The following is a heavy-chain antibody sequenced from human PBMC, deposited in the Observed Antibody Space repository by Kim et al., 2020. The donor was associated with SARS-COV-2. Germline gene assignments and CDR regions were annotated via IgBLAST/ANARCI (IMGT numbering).Heavy chain of an antibody. J-gene: IGHJ4*02. D-gene: IGHD3-22*01. CDR3: AKDHDSSGYYGDFFDY. Sequence: SVKGRFTISRGNSKNTLYLQMNSLRAEDTAVYYCAKDHDSSGYYGDFFDYWGQGTLVTVSS. V-gene: IGHV3-23*01.